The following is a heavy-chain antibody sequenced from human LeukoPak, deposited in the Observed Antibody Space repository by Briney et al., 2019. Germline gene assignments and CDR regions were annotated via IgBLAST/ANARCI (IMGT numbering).Heavy chain of an antibody. CDR3: AKRGGYFDS. CDR1: GFTFSSYA. V-gene: IGHV3-23*01. J-gene: IGHJ4*02. CDR2: INGGGGTT. Sequence: GGSLRLSCVASGFTFSSYAMSWVRQAPGKGLEWVSTINGGGGTTYYADSVKGRFTISGDNSKNTMYLQMNSLRAEDTAVYYCAKRGGYFDSWGQGTLVTVSS.